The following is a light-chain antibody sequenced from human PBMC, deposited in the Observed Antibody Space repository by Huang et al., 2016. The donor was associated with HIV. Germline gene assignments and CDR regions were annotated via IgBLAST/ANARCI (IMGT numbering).Light chain of an antibody. CDR2: GAS. V-gene: IGKV3-15*01. J-gene: IGKJ3*01. Sequence: EIIMTQFPATLSLSPGERATLSCRASQSVATQSAWYQQKPGQAPRLRIFGASNRATGVPDRFSGSGSGTEFTLTISNLQSEDFAFYYCQQYNTSPTTFGPGTRVDVK. CDR1: QSVATQ. CDR3: QQYNTSPTT.